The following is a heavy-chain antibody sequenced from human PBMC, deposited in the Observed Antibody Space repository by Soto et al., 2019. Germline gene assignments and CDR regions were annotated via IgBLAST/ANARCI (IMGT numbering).Heavy chain of an antibody. Sequence: SETLSLTCAVYGGSFSCYYWSWVRPPPGKGLEWIGEINHSGSTNYNPSLKSRVTISVDTSKNQFSLKLSSVTAADTAVYYCARGHHYYDSSGQGSLFDYWGQGTLVTVSS. D-gene: IGHD3-22*01. CDR1: GGSFSCYY. CDR3: ARGHHYYDSSGQGSLFDY. CDR2: INHSGST. V-gene: IGHV4-34*01. J-gene: IGHJ4*02.